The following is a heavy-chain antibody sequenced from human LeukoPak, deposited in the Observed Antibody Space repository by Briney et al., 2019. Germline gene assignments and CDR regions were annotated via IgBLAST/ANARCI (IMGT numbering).Heavy chain of an antibody. CDR1: GFSFNSDW. Sequence: GGSLRLSCAASGFSFNSDWMDWVRQAPGKGLEWVSVISGGGGRTYYGDSVKGRFTISRDNSKNTVYLQMNSLRAEDTAVYYCAKDVRDIVVLIDTYMNWGQGTLVTVSS. CDR2: ISGGGGRT. V-gene: IGHV3-23*01. J-gene: IGHJ4*02. D-gene: IGHD2-21*01. CDR3: AKDVRDIVVLIDTYMN.